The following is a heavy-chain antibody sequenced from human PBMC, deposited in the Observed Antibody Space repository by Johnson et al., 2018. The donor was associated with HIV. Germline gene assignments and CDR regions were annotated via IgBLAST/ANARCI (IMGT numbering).Heavy chain of an antibody. CDR1: GFTFDDYT. CDR3: AKGRDGDSDAFDI. V-gene: IGHV3-43*01. D-gene: IGHD4-17*01. Sequence: VQLVESGGVVVQPGGSLRLSCAASGFTFDDYTMHWVRQAPGKGLEWVSIISWDGGSTYYADSVKGRFTISRDNSKNSLYLQMNSLRTEDTALYYCAKGRDGDSDAFDIWGQGTMVTVSS. CDR2: ISWDGGST. J-gene: IGHJ3*02.